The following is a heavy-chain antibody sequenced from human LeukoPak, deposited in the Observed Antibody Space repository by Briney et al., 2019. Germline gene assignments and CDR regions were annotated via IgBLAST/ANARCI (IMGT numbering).Heavy chain of an antibody. Sequence: GGSLRLSCAASGFSFSRYGMHWVRQAPGKGLEWVGVITYDGSNTYYAGSVKGRFTISRDNSKNTLSLQLNSLRPDDSAIYYCAKDNGSGWSLLDYWGQGTLVTVSS. CDR2: ITYDGSNT. CDR3: AKDNGSGWSLLDY. D-gene: IGHD6-19*01. V-gene: IGHV3-30*18. J-gene: IGHJ4*02. CDR1: GFSFSRYG.